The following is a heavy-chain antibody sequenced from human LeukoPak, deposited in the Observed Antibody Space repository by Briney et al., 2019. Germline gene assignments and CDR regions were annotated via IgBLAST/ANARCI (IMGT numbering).Heavy chain of an antibody. D-gene: IGHD4-23*01. J-gene: IGHJ4*02. Sequence: SETLSLTCAVSGGASRSGDYFWSWIRQPPGKGLEWIGHIHYNGNTYYNPSLKSRVSISVDTSKNQFSLKLSSVTAADTAVYYCARENNDYGGKKAFDYWGQGTLVTVSS. CDR3: ARENNDYGGKKAFDY. V-gene: IGHV4-30-4*01. CDR1: GGASRSGDYF. CDR2: IHYNGNT.